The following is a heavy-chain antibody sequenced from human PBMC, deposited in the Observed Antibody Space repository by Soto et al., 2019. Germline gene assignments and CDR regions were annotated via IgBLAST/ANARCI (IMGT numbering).Heavy chain of an antibody. V-gene: IGHV4-31*03. Sequence: QVQLQESGPGLVKPSQTLSLSCNVYGVSVSSGDYYWSWIRQHAGGGLECIGYIDRSGSTYYKPSLKGRDNMSGDKSTNQINLRLLSVTAADTAMYYCARDSGGNSENYYGLDVWGHGTTVTVSS. CDR2: IDRSGST. D-gene: IGHD1-1*01. CDR1: GVSVSSGDYY. CDR3: ARDSGGNSENYYGLDV. J-gene: IGHJ6*02.